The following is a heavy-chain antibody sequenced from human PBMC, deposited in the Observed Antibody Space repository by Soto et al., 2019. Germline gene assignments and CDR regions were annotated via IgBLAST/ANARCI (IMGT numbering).Heavy chain of an antibody. CDR3: ARYYYDSSGYYQGDDNWFDP. D-gene: IGHD3-22*01. Sequence: SETLSLTCAVSGYSISSGYYWGWIRQPPGKGLEWIGSIYHSGSTYYNPSLKSRVTISVDTSKSQFSLKLSSVTAADTAVYYCARYYYDSSGYYQGDDNWFDPWGQGTLVTVSS. V-gene: IGHV4-38-2*01. J-gene: IGHJ5*02. CDR2: IYHSGST. CDR1: GYSISSGYY.